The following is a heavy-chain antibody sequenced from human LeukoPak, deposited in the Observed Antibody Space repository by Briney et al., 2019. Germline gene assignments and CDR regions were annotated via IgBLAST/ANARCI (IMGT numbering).Heavy chain of an antibody. CDR2: IYYSGST. CDR1: DGSVSNGSYY. V-gene: IGHV4-61*01. CDR3: ARVTSPDAFDI. J-gene: IGHJ3*02. Sequence: SETLSLTCTVSDGSVSNGSYYWSWIRQPPGKGLEWIGYIYYSGSTNYNPSLKSRVTISVDTSKNQFSLKLSSVTAADTAVYYCARVTSPDAFDIWGQGTMVTVSS.